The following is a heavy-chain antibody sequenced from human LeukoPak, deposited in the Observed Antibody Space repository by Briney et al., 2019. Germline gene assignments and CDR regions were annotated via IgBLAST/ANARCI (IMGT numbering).Heavy chain of an antibody. J-gene: IGHJ4*02. V-gene: IGHV1-18*01. CDR1: GYTFTSYA. D-gene: IGHD3-10*01. CDR3: ARVAPHRRLAVSGLVYFDY. Sequence: ASVKVSCKASGYTFTSYAISWVRQAPGQGLEWMGWISGYNGNTNYAQKLQGRVTMTTDTSTNTAYMELRSLRSDDTAVYYCARVAPHRRLAVSGLVYFDYWGQGTLVTVSS. CDR2: ISGYNGNT.